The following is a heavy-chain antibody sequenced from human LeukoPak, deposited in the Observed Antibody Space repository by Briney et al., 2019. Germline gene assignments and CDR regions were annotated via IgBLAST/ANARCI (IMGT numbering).Heavy chain of an antibody. CDR3: ANALFSSSLYLVDS. V-gene: IGHV3-23*01. J-gene: IGHJ4*02. Sequence: GGSLRLSRAVSGLSITEAWMSWVRQAAGKGMEWDSGISASGRSTYYADSVKCRFTISRDNSKNTLYLQMNSLRVEDTAVYYWANALFSSSLYLVDSWGQGTLVTVSS. CDR2: ISASGRST. CDR1: GLSITEAW. D-gene: IGHD6-13*01.